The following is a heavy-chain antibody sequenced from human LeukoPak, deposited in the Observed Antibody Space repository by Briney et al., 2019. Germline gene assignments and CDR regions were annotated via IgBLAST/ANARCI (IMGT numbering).Heavy chain of an antibody. CDR1: GXSISGYY. Sequence: SETLSLTCTVSGXSISGYYWSWIRQPPGKGLEWIGYIYYSGSTNYNPSLKSRVALSVDTSKNQFSLKLTSVTAADTAVYYCARGYYDSSGYYLAAYWGQGTLVTVSS. V-gene: IGHV4-59*01. J-gene: IGHJ4*02. D-gene: IGHD3-22*01. CDR2: IYYSGST. CDR3: ARGYYDSSGYYLAAY.